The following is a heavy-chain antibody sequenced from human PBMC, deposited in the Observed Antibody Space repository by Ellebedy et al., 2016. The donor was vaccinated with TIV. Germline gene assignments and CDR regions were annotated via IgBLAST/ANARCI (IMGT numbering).Heavy chain of an antibody. Sequence: MPGGSLRLSCTVSGGSISSYYWSWIRQPPGKGLEWIGYIYYSGSTNNNPYLKSRVTISVDKSKNQFSLKLSSVTAADTAVYYCARGYSSGWYNWFDPWGQGTLVTVSS. V-gene: IGHV4-59*01. CDR3: ARGYSSGWYNWFDP. CDR1: GGSISSYY. J-gene: IGHJ5*02. CDR2: IYYSGST. D-gene: IGHD6-19*01.